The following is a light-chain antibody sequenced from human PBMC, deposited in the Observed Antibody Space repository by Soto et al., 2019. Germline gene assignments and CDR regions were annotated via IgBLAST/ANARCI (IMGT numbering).Light chain of an antibody. CDR3: HQRSNWPPDT. J-gene: IGKJ5*01. CDR1: QGISSSY. Sequence: EIVLTQSPGTLSLSPGARATLSCRASQGISSSYLASYQQKPGQAPGRLIKGASTRATGVPARFSCSGSGRYFSLTISSLEPEDFAVYYCHQRSNWPPDTFGQGTRLEI. CDR2: GAS. V-gene: IGKV3D-20*02.